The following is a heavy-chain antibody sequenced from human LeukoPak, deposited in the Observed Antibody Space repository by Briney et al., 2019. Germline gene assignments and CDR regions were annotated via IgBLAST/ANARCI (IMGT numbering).Heavy chain of an antibody. D-gene: IGHD3-10*01. CDR3: ARALGFYGSGSPTRDNWFDP. CDR2: ISSSGSTI. V-gene: IGHV3-11*01. CDR1: GFTFSDYY. Sequence: GGSLRLSCAASGFTFSDYYMSWIRQAPGKGLERVSYISSSGSTIYYADSVKGRFTISRDNAKNSLYLQMNSLRAEDTAVYYCARALGFYGSGSPTRDNWFDPWGQGTLVTVSS. J-gene: IGHJ5*02.